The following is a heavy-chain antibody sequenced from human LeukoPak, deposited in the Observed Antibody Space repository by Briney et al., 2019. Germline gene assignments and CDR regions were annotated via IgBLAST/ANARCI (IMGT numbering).Heavy chain of an antibody. CDR2: IYYSGST. D-gene: IGHD3-10*01. CDR1: GGSISSYY. J-gene: IGHJ5*02. Sequence: PSETLSLTCTVSGGSISSYYWSWIRQPPGKGLEWIGYIYYSGSTNYNPSLKSRVTTSVDTSKNQFSLKLSSVTAADTAVYYCASLTMVRGVTPWFDPWGQGTLVTVSS. V-gene: IGHV4-59*01. CDR3: ASLTMVRGVTPWFDP.